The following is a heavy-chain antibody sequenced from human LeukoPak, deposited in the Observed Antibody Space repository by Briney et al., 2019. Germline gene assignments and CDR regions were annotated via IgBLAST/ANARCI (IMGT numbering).Heavy chain of an antibody. Sequence: SETLSLTCTVSGYSISSGFYWGWIRQTPGKGMEWIGNVYHGGSSYYNPSLNSRVTISVDTSKNQFSLNLYSVTAADTAVYYCARRVGSSDCFDYWGQGALVTVSS. CDR3: ARRVGSSDCFDY. D-gene: IGHD6-6*01. CDR2: VYHGGSS. CDR1: GYSISSGFY. V-gene: IGHV4-38-2*02. J-gene: IGHJ4*02.